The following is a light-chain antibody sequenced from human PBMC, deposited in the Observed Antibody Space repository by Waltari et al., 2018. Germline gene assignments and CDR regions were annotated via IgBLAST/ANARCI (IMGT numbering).Light chain of an antibody. Sequence: QSALTHTASVSGSPGQSITISCTGTSSDFGNYTSVPWYHDHPDQGPKVIIYDVSDRPSGVSARFSCSKSGNTASLTISGLQAEDEADYYCSSQSSDNIVLFGGGTRVTVL. CDR3: SSQSSDNIVL. J-gene: IGLJ3*02. V-gene: IGLV2-14*03. CDR2: DVS. CDR1: SSDFGNYTS.